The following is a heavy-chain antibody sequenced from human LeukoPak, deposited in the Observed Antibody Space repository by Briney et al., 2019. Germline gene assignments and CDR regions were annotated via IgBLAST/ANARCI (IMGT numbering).Heavy chain of an antibody. V-gene: IGHV3-15*01. CDR3: TTAREYDFWSGYPFDY. J-gene: IGHJ4*02. D-gene: IGHD3-3*01. Sequence: TGGSLRLSCAASGFTFSNDWMSWVRQAPGKGLEWVGRIKSKTDGGTTDYAAPVKGRFTISRDDSKNTLYLQMNSLKTEDTAVYYCTTAREYDFWSGYPFDYWGQGTLVTVSS. CDR1: GFTFSNDW. CDR2: IKSKTDGGTT.